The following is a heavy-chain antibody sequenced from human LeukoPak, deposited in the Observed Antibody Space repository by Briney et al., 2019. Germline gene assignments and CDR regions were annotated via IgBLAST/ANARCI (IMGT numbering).Heavy chain of an antibody. CDR3: ARVAAYSSGWQEANWFDP. CDR1: GFTFTSYA. V-gene: IGHV3-23*01. CDR2: ISANGGST. D-gene: IGHD6-19*01. J-gene: IGHJ5*02. Sequence: GGSLRLSCAASGFTFTSYAVNWVRQAPGKGLEWVSGISANGGSTNYADSVKGRFTISRDNSKNTLYLQMNSLRAGDTAVYYCARVAAYSSGWQEANWFDPWGQGTLVTVSS.